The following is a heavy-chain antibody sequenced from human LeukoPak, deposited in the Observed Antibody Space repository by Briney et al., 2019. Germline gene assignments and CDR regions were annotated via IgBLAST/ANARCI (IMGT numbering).Heavy chain of an antibody. V-gene: IGHV1-8*02. J-gene: IGHJ4*02. CDR2: MNPNSGNT. Sequence: GASVKVSCKASGYTFTSYYMHWVRQAPGQGLEWMGWMNPNSGNTGYAQKFQGRVTMTRNTSISTAYMELSSLRSEDTAVYYCARVGGYSYAKEDYWGQGTLVTVSS. CDR3: ARVGGYSYAKEDY. CDR1: GYTFTSYY. D-gene: IGHD5-18*01.